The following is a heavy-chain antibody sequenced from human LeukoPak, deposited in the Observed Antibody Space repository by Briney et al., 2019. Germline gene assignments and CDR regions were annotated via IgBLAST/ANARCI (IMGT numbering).Heavy chain of an antibody. V-gene: IGHV3-23*01. D-gene: IGHD3-10*01. Sequence: GGSLRLSCAASGFTFSSYATSWVRQAPGKGLEWVSAISGSGGSTYYADSVEGRFTISRDSFKNTVSLQMSSLRAEDTAVYYCASVTMVRGPHFDYWGQGTLVTVSS. CDR3: ASVTMVRGPHFDY. J-gene: IGHJ4*02. CDR2: ISGSGGST. CDR1: GFTFSSYA.